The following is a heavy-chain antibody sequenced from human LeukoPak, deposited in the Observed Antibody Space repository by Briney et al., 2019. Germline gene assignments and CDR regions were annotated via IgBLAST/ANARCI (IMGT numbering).Heavy chain of an antibody. CDR1: GGFITNTNY. CDR2: VNPQGST. J-gene: IGHJ4*02. V-gene: IGHV4-4*02. CDR3: AREGGPYRPLDY. Sequence: PSGTLSLTCGVSGGFITNTNYWTWVRQPPGKGLEWIGEVNPQGSTNYNPSLMGRVAISVDTSENHISLQLTSVTAADTAVYYCAREGGPYRPLDYSGQGTLVTVSS.